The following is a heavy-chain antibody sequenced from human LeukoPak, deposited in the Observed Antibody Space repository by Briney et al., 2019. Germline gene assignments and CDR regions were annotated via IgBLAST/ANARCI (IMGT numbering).Heavy chain of an antibody. CDR3: AKVAVAGTGGWFDP. J-gene: IGHJ5*02. D-gene: IGHD6-19*01. CDR1: GFTFSSYG. CDR2: ISYDGSNK. V-gene: IGHV3-30*18. Sequence: GRSLRLSCAASGFTFSSYGMHWVRQAPGKGLEWVAVISYDGSNKYYADSVKGRFTISRDNSKKTLYLQMNSLRAEDTAVYYCAKVAVAGTGGWFDPWGQGTLVTVSS.